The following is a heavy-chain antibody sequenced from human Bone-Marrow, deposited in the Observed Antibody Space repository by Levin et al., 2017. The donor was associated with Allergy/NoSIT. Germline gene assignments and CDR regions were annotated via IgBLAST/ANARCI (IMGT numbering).Heavy chain of an antibody. CDR3: ARDQGATSGAFDI. Sequence: SETLSLTCTVSGGSISSGGYYWSWIRQHPGKGLEWIGFVYYSGSTYYNPSLKSRVTISVATSRTQFSLRLSSVTAADTAVYFCARDQGATSGAFDIWGQGTMVTVSS. V-gene: IGHV4-31*03. J-gene: IGHJ3*02. D-gene: IGHD5-24*01. CDR1: GGSISSGGYY. CDR2: VYYSGST.